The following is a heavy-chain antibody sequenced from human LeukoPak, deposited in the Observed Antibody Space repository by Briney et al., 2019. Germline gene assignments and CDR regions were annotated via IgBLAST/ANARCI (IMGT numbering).Heavy chain of an antibody. CDR1: GFTFDDYA. Sequence: GRSLRLSCAASGFTFDDYAMHWVRHAPGEGLEWVSGISWNSGSIGYADSVKGRFTISRDNAKNSLYMQMNSLRAEDTALYYCAKDIELGRIMITFGGVDYWGQGTLVTVSS. V-gene: IGHV3-9*01. J-gene: IGHJ4*02. CDR2: ISWNSGSI. CDR3: AKDIELGRIMITFGGVDY. D-gene: IGHD3-16*01.